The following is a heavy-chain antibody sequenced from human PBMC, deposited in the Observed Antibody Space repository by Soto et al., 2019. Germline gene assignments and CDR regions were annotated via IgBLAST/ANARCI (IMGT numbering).Heavy chain of an antibody. J-gene: IGHJ4*02. CDR3: ARDLGYYDSSGPFDY. V-gene: IGHV3-48*01. CDR1: GFTFSSYS. D-gene: IGHD3-22*01. Sequence: EVQLVESGGGLVQPGGSLRLSCAASGFTFSSYSMNWVRQAPGKGLEWVSYISSSSSTIYYADSVKGRFTISRDNAKNPLYLQMNSLRAEDTAVYYCARDLGYYDSSGPFDYWGQGTLVTVSS. CDR2: ISSSSSTI.